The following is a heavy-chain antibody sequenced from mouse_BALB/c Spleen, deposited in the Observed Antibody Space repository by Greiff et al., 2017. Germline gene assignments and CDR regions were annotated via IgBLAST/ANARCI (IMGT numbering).Heavy chain of an antibody. V-gene: IGHV1-69*02. CDR3: ARERYY. J-gene: IGHJ2*01. CDR2: IDPSDSYT. Sequence: QVHVKQPGAELVKPGASVKLSCKASGYTFTSYWMHWVKQRPGQGLEWIGEIDPSDSYTNYNQKFKGKATLTVDKSSSTAYMQLSSLTSEDSAVYYCARERYYWGQGTTLTVSS. CDR1: GYTFTSYW.